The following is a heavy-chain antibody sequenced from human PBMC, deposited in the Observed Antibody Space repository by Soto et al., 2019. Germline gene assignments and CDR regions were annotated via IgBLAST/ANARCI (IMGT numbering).Heavy chain of an antibody. CDR3: TGDPLYDSSGYYSGYFQH. V-gene: IGHV3-49*03. CDR2: IRSKAYGGTT. Sequence: GVLRLSSTASGFTFGDYAMSWFRQAPEKGLEWVGFIRSKAYGGTTEYAASVKGRFTISRDDSKSIAYLQMNSLKTEDTAVYYCTGDPLYDSSGYYSGYFQHWGQGTLVTVSS. D-gene: IGHD3-22*01. CDR1: GFTFGDYA. J-gene: IGHJ1*01.